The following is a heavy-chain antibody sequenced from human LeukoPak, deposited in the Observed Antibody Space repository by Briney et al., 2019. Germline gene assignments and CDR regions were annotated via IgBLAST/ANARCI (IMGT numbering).Heavy chain of an antibody. D-gene: IGHD6-19*01. CDR2: ISGSAVST. CDR3: AKDQTVAVAGPFDN. CDR1: GFTFNNFA. V-gene: IGHV3-23*01. Sequence: GGSLRLSCTASGFTFNNFAMSWVRQAPGKGLEWVSGISGSAVSTFYADSVKGRFTISRDNSKTTHYLHMDSLRVEDTAVYYCAKDQTVAVAGPFDNWGQGTLVTVSS. J-gene: IGHJ4*02.